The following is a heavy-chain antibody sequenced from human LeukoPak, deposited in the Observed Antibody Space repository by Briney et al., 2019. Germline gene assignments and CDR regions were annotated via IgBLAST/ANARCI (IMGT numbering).Heavy chain of an antibody. CDR1: GFTFSSYS. CDR2: ISSSGNYI. V-gene: IGHV3-21*01. D-gene: IGHD1-26*01. J-gene: IGHJ4*02. CDR3: ARGRYSGTYLLDY. Sequence: GGSLRLSCAASGFTFSSYSLNWVRQAPGKGLEWISSISSSGNYIYYAGSVKGRFTISRDNAKNSLYLQMNSLRAEDTAGYYCARGRYSGTYLLDYWGQGTLVTVSS.